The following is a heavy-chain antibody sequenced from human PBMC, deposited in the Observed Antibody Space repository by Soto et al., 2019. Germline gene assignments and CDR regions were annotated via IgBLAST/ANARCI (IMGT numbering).Heavy chain of an antibody. J-gene: IGHJ6*02. CDR1: GFTFSSYG. D-gene: IGHD1-1*01. Sequence: GGSLRLSCAASGFTFSSYGMHWVRQAPGKGLEWVAVIWYDGSNKYYADSVKGRFTISRDNSKNTLYLQMNSLRAEDTAVYYCARDRAYNWNDGGGYYYYGMDVWGQGTTVTVSS. V-gene: IGHV3-33*01. CDR3: ARDRAYNWNDGGGYYYYGMDV. CDR2: IWYDGSNK.